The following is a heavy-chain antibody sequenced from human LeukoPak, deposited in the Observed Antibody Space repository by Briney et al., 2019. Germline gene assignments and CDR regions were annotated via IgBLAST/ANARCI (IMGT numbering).Heavy chain of an antibody. D-gene: IGHD4-17*01. V-gene: IGHV4-59*01. CDR3: ARACGDYVCY. J-gene: IGHJ4*02. Sequence: SETLSLTCTVSGGSISSYYWSWIRQPPGKGLEWIGYIYYSGSTNYNPSLKSRVTISVDTSKNQFSLKLSSVTAADTAVYYCARACGDYVCYWGQGTLVTVSS. CDR1: GGSISSYY. CDR2: IYYSGST.